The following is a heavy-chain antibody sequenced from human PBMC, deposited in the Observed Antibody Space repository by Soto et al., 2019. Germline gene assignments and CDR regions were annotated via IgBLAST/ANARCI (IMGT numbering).Heavy chain of an antibody. CDR3: ARHGPY. CDR2: VYFSGTT. CDR1: CVSITTTSYY. J-gene: IGHJ4*02. V-gene: IGHV4-39*01. Sequence: SETLSLTCTVSCVSITTTSYYWGWIRQPPGKGLEWIGSVYFSGTTYYNPSLKSRVTISVDTSKNHFSLRLSSVTAADTAIYYCARHGPYWGQGTLVTVSS.